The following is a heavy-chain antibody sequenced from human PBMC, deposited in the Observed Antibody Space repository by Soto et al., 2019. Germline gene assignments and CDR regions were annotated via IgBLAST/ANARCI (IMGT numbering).Heavy chain of an antibody. D-gene: IGHD3-3*01. CDR1: GFTFSSYG. V-gene: IGHV3-30*18. Sequence: GGSLRLSCAASGFTFSSYGMHWVRQAPGKGLEWVAVISYDGSNKYYADSVKGRFTISRDNSKNTLYPQMNSLRAEDTAVYYCAKRTSLTYYDFWSGSKKAFDIWGQGTMVTVSS. CDR3: AKRTSLTYYDFWSGSKKAFDI. J-gene: IGHJ3*02. CDR2: ISYDGSNK.